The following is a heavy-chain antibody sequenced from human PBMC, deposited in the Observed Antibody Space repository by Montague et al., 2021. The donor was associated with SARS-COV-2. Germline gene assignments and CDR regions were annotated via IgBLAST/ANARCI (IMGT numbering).Heavy chain of an antibody. V-gene: IGHV4-59*01. CDR1: GDSISDYY. CDR2: IFRSGAT. D-gene: IGHD3-10*01. Sequence: SETLSLTCTVSGDSISDYYWSWIRQPPGMGLEWIGYIFRSGATYYNPSLKSRVIISLDTSKSQFSLRLSSVTAADTAIYYCARTSRGLSYFYGVDVWGQGTTVTVSS. CDR3: ARTSRGLSYFYGVDV. J-gene: IGHJ6*02.